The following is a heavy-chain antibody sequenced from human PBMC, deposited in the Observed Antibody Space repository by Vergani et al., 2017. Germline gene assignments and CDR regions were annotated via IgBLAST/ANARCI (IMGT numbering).Heavy chain of an antibody. CDR3: ASNGYYCLDY. V-gene: IGHV4-30-2*01. CDR1: GGSLSSVGYS. Sequence: QLQLQESGSGLVKPSQTLSLTCTVSGGSLSSVGYSWSWIRQTPGKGLEWIAYIYHSGSTYYNPSFKSRVTISVDKSKNQVYLKMTSVTAADTAVYYCASNGYYCLDYWGRGTLVTVSS. J-gene: IGHJ4*02. CDR2: IYHSGST. D-gene: IGHD3-22*01.